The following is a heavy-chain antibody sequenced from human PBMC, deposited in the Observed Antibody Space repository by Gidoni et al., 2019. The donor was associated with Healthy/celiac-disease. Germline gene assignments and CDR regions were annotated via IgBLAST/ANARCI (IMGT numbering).Heavy chain of an antibody. J-gene: IGHJ4*02. CDR1: GFYFSSYG. V-gene: IGHV3-33*01. CDR3: ARDGWELVRYYFDY. D-gene: IGHD1-26*01. CDR2: IWYDGSNK. Sequence: QVQLVDSGGGVVQPWWSLRLSCSASGFYFSSYGMHWFRQAPGKGLEWVAVIWYDGSNKYYEDSVKGRFTIARDNSKNTLYLQMNSLRAEDTAVYYCARDGWELVRYYFDYWGQGTLVTVSS.